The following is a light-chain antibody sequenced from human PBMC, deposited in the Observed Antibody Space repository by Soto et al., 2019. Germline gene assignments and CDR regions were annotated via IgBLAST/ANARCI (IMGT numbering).Light chain of an antibody. Sequence: DIQMTQSPSSLSASVGDRVTITRRASQSISSYLNWYQQKPGKAPKLLIYAASSLQSGVPSRFSGSGSGTGFTLTISSLQPEDFATYYCQQSYSTPLTFGPGTKVDIK. CDR3: QQSYSTPLT. CDR1: QSISSY. CDR2: AAS. V-gene: IGKV1-39*01. J-gene: IGKJ3*01.